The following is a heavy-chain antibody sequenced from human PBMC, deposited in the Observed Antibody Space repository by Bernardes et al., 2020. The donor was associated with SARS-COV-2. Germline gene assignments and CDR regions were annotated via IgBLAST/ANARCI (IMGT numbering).Heavy chain of an antibody. V-gene: IGHV4-4*02. Sequence: SETLSLTCAVSGDSISSNNWWTWVRQPPGKGLEWIGEIYHSGTTNYNPSLKSRVTISVDKSKNQFSLKLSSVTAADTAVYYCARPTAGSKFDPWGQGTLVTVSS. D-gene: IGHD1-26*01. CDR3: ARPTAGSKFDP. CDR1: GDSISSNNW. CDR2: IYHSGTT. J-gene: IGHJ5*02.